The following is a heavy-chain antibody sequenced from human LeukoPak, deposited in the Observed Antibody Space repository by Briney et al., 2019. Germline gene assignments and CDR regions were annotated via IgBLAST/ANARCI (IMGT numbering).Heavy chain of an antibody. CDR1: GDSITIFY. CDR2: FYYSRGT. J-gene: IGHJ6*03. D-gene: IGHD6-19*01. CDR3: ARAISAWSYFYYMDV. Sequence: SETLSLTCTVSGDSITIFYWSWIRQSPGKGLGWIGYFYYSRGTTYNPSLRSRATISADTSQNQFPLKLRSVTAADPAVYYCARAISAWSYFYYMDVWGKGTTVTVSS. V-gene: IGHV4-59*13.